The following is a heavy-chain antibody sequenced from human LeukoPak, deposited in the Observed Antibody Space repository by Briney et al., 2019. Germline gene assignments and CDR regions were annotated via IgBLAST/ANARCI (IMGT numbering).Heavy chain of an antibody. V-gene: IGHV1-2*02. D-gene: IGHD1-1*01. J-gene: IGHJ4*02. Sequence: ASVKVSCKASGYTFTGYYMHWVRQAPGQGLEWMGWINPNSGGTNYAQKIQGRVTMTRDTSISTAYMELSRPRSDDTAVYYCARAESFRRNDVFGYWGQGTLVTVSS. CDR1: GYTFTGYY. CDR2: INPNSGGT. CDR3: ARAESFRRNDVFGY.